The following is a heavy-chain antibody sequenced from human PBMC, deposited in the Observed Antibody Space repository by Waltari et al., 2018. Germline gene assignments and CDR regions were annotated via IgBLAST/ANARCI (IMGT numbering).Heavy chain of an antibody. CDR1: GFTFSSYA. CDR2: ISYDGSNK. Sequence: VQLVESGGGVVRPGGSLRLSCAASGFTFSSYAMHWVRPAPGKGLEWVAVISYDGSNKYYADSVKGRFTISRDNSKNTLYLQMNSLRAEDTAVYYCARTARGMLRVDAFDIWGQGTMVTVSS. V-gene: IGHV3-30-3*01. J-gene: IGHJ3*02. D-gene: IGHD2-15*01. CDR3: ARTARGMLRVDAFDI.